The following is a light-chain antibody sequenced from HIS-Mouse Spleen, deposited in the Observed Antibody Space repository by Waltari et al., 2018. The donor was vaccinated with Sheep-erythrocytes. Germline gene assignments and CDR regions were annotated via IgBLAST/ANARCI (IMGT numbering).Light chain of an antibody. CDR2: WAS. CDR3: QQYYSTPLT. V-gene: IGKV4-1*01. J-gene: IGKJ4*01. CDR1: QSVLYSSKNKNY. Sequence: DIVMTQSPDSLAVSLGERATINCKSSQSVLYSSKNKNYLAWYQPKPGQPPQLPIYWASPRESVVPDRFSGSGSGTDFTLTISSLQAEDVAVYYCQQYYSTPLTFGGGTKVEIK.